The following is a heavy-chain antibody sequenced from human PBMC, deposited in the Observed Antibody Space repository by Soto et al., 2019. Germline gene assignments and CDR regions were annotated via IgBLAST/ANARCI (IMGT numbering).Heavy chain of an antibody. J-gene: IGHJ4*02. CDR3: ARDGLYSSSWYRALGAHFDY. D-gene: IGHD6-13*01. CDR1: GFTFSSYG. V-gene: IGHV3-33*01. CDR2: IWYDGSNK. Sequence: QVQLVESGGGVVQPGRSLRLSCAASGFTFSSYGMHWVRQAPGKGLEWVAVIWYDGSNKYYADSVKGRFTISRDNSKNTLYLQMNSLRAEDTAVYYCARDGLYSSSWYRALGAHFDYWGQGTLVTVSS.